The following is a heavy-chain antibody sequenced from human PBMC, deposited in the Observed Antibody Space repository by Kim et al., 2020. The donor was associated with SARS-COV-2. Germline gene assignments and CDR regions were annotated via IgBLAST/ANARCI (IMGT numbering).Heavy chain of an antibody. Sequence: GGSLRLSCAASGFTFSSYGMHWVRQAPGKGLEWVAVIWYDGSNKYYADSVKGRFTISRDNSKNTLYLQMNSLRAEDTAVYYCAKASFDYLADYGMDVWGQGTTVTVSS. J-gene: IGHJ6*02. CDR3: AKASFDYLADYGMDV. CDR2: IWYDGSNK. V-gene: IGHV3-33*06. D-gene: IGHD3-9*01. CDR1: GFTFSSYG.